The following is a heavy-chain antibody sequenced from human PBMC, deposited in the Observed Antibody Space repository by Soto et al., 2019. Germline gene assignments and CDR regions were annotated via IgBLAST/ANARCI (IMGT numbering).Heavy chain of an antibody. CDR1: GGSISSGGYY. D-gene: IGHD3-10*01. Sequence: SETLSLTCTVSGGSISSGGYYWSWIRQTPEKGLEWIGEINHSGSIHYNPSLLSRVTMSVDTSKNQFSLKMRSVTAADTAVYYCARGDVGDLYFRYFGLDIWGQGTTVTVSS. V-gene: IGHV4-39*02. J-gene: IGHJ6*02. CDR2: INHSGSI. CDR3: ARGDVGDLYFRYFGLDI.